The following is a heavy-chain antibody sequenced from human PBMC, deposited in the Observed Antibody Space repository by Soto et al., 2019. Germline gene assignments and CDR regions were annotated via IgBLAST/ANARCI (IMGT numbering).Heavy chain of an antibody. CDR3: ARRGAAPNDVFDI. J-gene: IGHJ3*02. V-gene: IGHV4-31*03. D-gene: IGHD6-13*01. Sequence: QVQLQESGPGLVKPSQTLSLTCTVSGGSISSGGYHWSWIRQHPGKGLEWIGYIYYSGSTYYNPSLRSRVIISTDASKNQFSLRLSSVTAADTAVYYCARRGAAPNDVFDIWGQGTLVTVSS. CDR2: IYYSGST. CDR1: GGSISSGGYH.